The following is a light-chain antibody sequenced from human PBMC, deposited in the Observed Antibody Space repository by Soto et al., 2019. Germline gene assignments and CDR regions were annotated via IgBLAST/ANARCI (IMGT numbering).Light chain of an antibody. V-gene: IGKV3-20*01. J-gene: IGKJ2*01. CDR3: QQYDSSPPSYT. CDR2: GAS. Sequence: EIVLTQSPGTLSLSPGERATLSCRASQSLTSSYLAWYQHKPGQAPRLLIYGASSRAPGIPDRFSGSGSGTDFTLTISRLEHEDFAVYYCQQYDSSPPSYTFGQGTKLEIK. CDR1: QSLTSSY.